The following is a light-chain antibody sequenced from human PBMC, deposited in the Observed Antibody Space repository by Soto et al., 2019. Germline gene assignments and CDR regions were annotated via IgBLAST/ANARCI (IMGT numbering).Light chain of an antibody. CDR1: QSVNSN. V-gene: IGKV3D-15*01. CDR2: GIS. Sequence: ETVMTQSPATLSVSPGERATLSCRASQSVNSNLAWYQQKPGQAPRLLIYGISKRATDIPDRFSGSGSGTEFTLTISSLQPEDFATYYCQQHGQWPITFGQGTRLEIK. J-gene: IGKJ5*01. CDR3: QQHGQWPIT.